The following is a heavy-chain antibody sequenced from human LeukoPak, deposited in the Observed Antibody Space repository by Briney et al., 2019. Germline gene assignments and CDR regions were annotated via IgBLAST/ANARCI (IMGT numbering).Heavy chain of an antibody. J-gene: IGHJ4*02. CDR1: GGSFSGYY. V-gene: IGHV4-34*01. D-gene: IGHD6-19*01. CDR2: INHSGST. CDR3: ARRRGYSSGWSDY. Sequence: SETLSLTCAVYGGSFSGYYWSWIRQPPGKGLEWIGEINHSGSTNYNPSLKSRVTISVDTSKNQFSLKLSSVTAADTAVYYCARRRGYSSGWSDYWGQGTLVTVSS.